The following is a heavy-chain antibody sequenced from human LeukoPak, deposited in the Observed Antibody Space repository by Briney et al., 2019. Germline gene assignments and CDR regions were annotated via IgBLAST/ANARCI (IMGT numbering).Heavy chain of an antibody. CDR3: ARVGVGTLVRGVSYWYFDL. CDR2: ISHIGDII. CDR1: GFTFSDFY. D-gene: IGHD3-10*01. J-gene: IGHJ2*01. V-gene: IGHV3-11*01. Sequence: GGSLRLSCAASGFTFSDFYMTWLRQAPGKGLEWVSYISHIGDIIYYADSVRGRFTISRDNAKNSLYLQMNSLRAEDTAVYYCARVGVGTLVRGVSYWYFDLWGRGTLVTVSS.